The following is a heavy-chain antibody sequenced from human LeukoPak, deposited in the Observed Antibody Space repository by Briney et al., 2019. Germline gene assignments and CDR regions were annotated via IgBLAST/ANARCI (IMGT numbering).Heavy chain of an antibody. CDR3: AREEVTTASYYFDY. CDR2: INSDGSRT. CDR1: GFRLRSYW. Sequence: PGGSLRLSCVVSGFRLRSYWMHWVRQGPGKGLVWVAGINSDGSRTIYADSVKGRFTISRDNAKNSLYLQMNSLRAEDTALYYCAREEVTTASYYFDYWGQGTLVTVSS. V-gene: IGHV3-74*01. D-gene: IGHD4-17*01. J-gene: IGHJ4*02.